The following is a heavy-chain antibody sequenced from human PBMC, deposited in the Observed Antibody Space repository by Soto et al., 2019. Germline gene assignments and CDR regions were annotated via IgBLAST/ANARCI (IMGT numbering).Heavy chain of an antibody. Sequence: PSETLSLTCTVSGGSISSSSYYWGWIRQPPGKGMEWIGSIYYSGSTYYNPSLKSRVTISVDTSKNQFSLKLSSVTAAYTAVYYCARHRYYYDSSGFFHPDARFDYWGQGTLVTVSS. CDR1: GGSISSSSYY. V-gene: IGHV4-39*01. CDR2: IYYSGST. J-gene: IGHJ4*02. D-gene: IGHD3-22*01. CDR3: ARHRYYYDSSGFFHPDARFDY.